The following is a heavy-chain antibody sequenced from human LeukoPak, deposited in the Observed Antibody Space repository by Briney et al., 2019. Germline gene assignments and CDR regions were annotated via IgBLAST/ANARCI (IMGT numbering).Heavy chain of an antibody. D-gene: IGHD2-2*01. CDR3: VKDRGYCSSTSCYAGGDFDY. CDR1: GFTFSSYA. Sequence: GGSLRLSCSASGFTFSSYAMHWVRQAPGKGLEYVSAISSNGGSTYYADSVKGRFTISRDNSKNTLYLQMSSLRAGDTAVYYCVKDRGYCSSTSCYAGGDFDYWGQGTLVTVSS. V-gene: IGHV3-64D*06. CDR2: ISSNGGST. J-gene: IGHJ4*02.